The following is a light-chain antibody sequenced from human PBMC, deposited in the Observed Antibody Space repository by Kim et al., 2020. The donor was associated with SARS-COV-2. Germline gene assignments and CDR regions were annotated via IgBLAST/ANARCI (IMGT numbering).Light chain of an antibody. CDR3: CSYAGSNTYV. V-gene: IGLV2-23*01. J-gene: IGLJ1*01. CDR1: SSDVGGYNL. Sequence: GQSITISCTGTSSDVGGYNLVSWYQQHPGKAPKVIIYEGFKRPSGVSTRFSGSKSGNTASLTISGLQAEDEADYFCCSYAGSNTYVFGTRTMVTVL. CDR2: EGF.